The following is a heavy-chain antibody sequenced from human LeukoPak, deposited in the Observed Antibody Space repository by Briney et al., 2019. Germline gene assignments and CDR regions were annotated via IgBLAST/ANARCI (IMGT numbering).Heavy chain of an antibody. J-gene: IGHJ4*02. CDR2: VYYSGST. CDR1: GGSISSDTYY. CDR3: ARDYYDSSGYYGDLDY. V-gene: IGHV4-39*07. Sequence: SETLSLTCTVSGGSISSDTYYWGWIRQPPGKGLGWIGSVYYSGSTYYNPSLKSRVTISVDTSKNQFSLKLNSVTAADTAVYYCARDYYDSSGYYGDLDYWGQGTLVTVSS. D-gene: IGHD3-22*01.